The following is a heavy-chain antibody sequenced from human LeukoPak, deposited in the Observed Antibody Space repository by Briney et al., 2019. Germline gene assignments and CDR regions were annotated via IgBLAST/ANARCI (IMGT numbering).Heavy chain of an antibody. CDR2: MNPNSGNT. J-gene: IGHJ3*02. CDR1: GYTFTSDD. Sequence: GASVKVSCKASGYTFTSDDINWVRQATGRGLEWMGCMNPNSGNTGYAQKFQGRVTITRNTSISTAYMELSSLRSEDTAVYYCARSCSGGSCYVGLRGAFDIWGQGTMVTVSS. V-gene: IGHV1-8*03. CDR3: ARSCSGGSCYVGLRGAFDI. D-gene: IGHD2-15*01.